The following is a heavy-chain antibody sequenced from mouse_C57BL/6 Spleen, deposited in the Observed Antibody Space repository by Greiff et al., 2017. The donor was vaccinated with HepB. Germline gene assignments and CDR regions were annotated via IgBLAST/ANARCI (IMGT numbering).Heavy chain of an antibody. D-gene: IGHD2-5*01. J-gene: IGHJ2*01. V-gene: IGHV1-42*01. CDR1: GYSFTGYY. CDR2: INPSTGGT. CDR3: ARGPAYYSNYEANY. Sequence: EVKLMESGPELVKPGASVKISCKASGYSFTGYYMNWVKQSPEKSLEWIGEINPSTGGTTYNQKFKAKATLTVDKSPTTAYRPLKGLTSEVSAVYSCARGPAYYSNYEANYWGKGTPLTVPS.